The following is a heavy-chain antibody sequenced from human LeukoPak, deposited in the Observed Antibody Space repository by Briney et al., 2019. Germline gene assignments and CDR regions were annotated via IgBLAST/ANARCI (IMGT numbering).Heavy chain of an antibody. V-gene: IGHV4-39*07. CDR1: GGSISSSSYY. CDR2: IYYSGST. Sequence: SETLSLTCTVSGGSISSSSYYWGWIRQPPGKGLEWIGSIYYSGSTYYNPSLKSRVTISVDTSKSQFSLKLTSVTAADTAVYYCARDWSGPYYFDYWGQGTLVTVSS. CDR3: ARDWSGPYYFDY. D-gene: IGHD3-3*01. J-gene: IGHJ4*01.